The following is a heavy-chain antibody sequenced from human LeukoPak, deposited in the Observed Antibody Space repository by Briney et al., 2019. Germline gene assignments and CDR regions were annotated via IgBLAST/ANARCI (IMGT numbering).Heavy chain of an antibody. V-gene: IGHV3-48*03. CDR1: GFAFNSYE. CDR2: ISSNGYNI. CDR3: VRDISPNIEYFQY. Sequence: PGRSLRLSCIASGFAFNSYEMNWVRQAPGKGLEWVSYISSNGYNIYYSESVKGRFTVSRDDAKNSLYLQMNSLRADDTAVYYCVRDISPNIEYFQYWGQGTLVTVSS. D-gene: IGHD3-3*02. J-gene: IGHJ1*01.